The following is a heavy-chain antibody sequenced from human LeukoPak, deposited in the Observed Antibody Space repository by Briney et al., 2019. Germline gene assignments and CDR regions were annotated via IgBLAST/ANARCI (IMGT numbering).Heavy chain of an antibody. J-gene: IGHJ5*02. CDR2: IFTSGST. V-gene: IGHV4-4*07. CDR1: GGSITSDY. Sequence: SETLSLTCTVSGGSITSDYWSWIRQPAGKGLEWIGRIFTSGSTSYNPSLKSRVTMSLDTSKNQFSLKLSSVTAADTAVYFCSRGGANDLWGQGTLVTVSS. CDR3: SRGGANDL. D-gene: IGHD4/OR15-4a*01.